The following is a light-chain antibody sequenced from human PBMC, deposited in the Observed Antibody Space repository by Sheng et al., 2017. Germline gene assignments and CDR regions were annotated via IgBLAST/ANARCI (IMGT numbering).Light chain of an antibody. CDR2: GAS. V-gene: IGKV3-15*01. Sequence: DIVLTQSPGTMSLSPGERATLSCRASQTLTHSHLAWYQHKPGQAPRLLIYGASTRATGIPARFSGGGSGTEFTLTISSLQSEDFAVYYCQQYNNWPRTFGQGTKVEIK. J-gene: IGKJ1*01. CDR1: QTLTHSH. CDR3: QQYNNWPRT.